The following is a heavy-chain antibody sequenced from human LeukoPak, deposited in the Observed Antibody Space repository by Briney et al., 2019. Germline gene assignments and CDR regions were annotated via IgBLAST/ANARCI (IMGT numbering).Heavy chain of an antibody. CDR1: GYTFTSYG. CDR3: ARDPYYYDSSGYPKIDY. V-gene: IGHV1-18*01. J-gene: IGHJ4*02. CDR2: ISAYNGNT. Sequence: ASVKVSCKASGYTFTSYGISWVRQAPGQGLERMGWISAYNGNTNYAQKLQGRVTTTTDTSTSTAYMELRSLRSDDTAVYYCARDPYYYDSSGYPKIDYWGQGTLVTVSS. D-gene: IGHD3-22*01.